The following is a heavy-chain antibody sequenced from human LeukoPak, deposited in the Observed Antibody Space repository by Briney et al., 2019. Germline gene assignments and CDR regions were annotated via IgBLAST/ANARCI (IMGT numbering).Heavy chain of an antibody. D-gene: IGHD2-2*01. CDR2: ISGSGCTI. CDR1: GFTFSDYY. CDR3: ARDCSSTSCPKGSFAFDI. Sequence: PGGSLRLSCAASGFTFSDYYMSWIRQAPGKGLEWVSYISGSGCTIYYADSVKGRFTISRDNAKNSLYLQMNSLRAEDTAVYYCARDCSSTSCPKGSFAFDIWGQGTVVTVSS. V-gene: IGHV3-11*01. J-gene: IGHJ3*02.